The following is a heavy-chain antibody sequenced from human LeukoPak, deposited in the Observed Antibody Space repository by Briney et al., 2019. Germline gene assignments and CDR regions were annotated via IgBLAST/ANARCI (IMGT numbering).Heavy chain of an antibody. D-gene: IGHD2-2*01. J-gene: IGHJ4*02. V-gene: IGHV3-11*01. Sequence: PGGSLRLSCAASGFTFSDYYMSWIRQAPGKGLEWVSYISSSDSTIYYADSVKGRFTISRDNAKNSLYLQMYSLRAEDTAVYYCARGPVVPAACFDYWGQGTLVTVSS. CDR2: ISSSDSTI. CDR1: GFTFSDYY. CDR3: ARGPVVPAACFDY.